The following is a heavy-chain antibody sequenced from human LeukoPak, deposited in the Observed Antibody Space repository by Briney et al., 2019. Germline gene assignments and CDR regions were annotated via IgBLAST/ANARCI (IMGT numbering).Heavy chain of an antibody. J-gene: IGHJ5*02. D-gene: IGHD2-2*02. CDR1: GFTFSSYA. V-gene: IGHV3-33*08. CDR2: IWYDGSNK. Sequence: GGSLRLSCAASGFTFSSYAMHWVRQAPGKGLEWVAVIWYDGSNKYYADSVKGRFTISRDNSKNTLYLQMNSLRAEDTAVYYCAREAIVVVPAAINWFDPWGQGTLVTVSS. CDR3: AREAIVVVPAAINWFDP.